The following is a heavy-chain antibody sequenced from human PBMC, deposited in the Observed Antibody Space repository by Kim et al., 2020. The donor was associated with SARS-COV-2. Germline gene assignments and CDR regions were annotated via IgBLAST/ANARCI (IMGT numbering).Heavy chain of an antibody. Sequence: LKSRVTISVDTSKNQFSLRLSSVTAADTAVYYCAGRRTPSIAARPDRLDYWGQGTLVTVSS. D-gene: IGHD6-6*01. CDR3: AGRRTPSIAARPDRLDY. J-gene: IGHJ4*02. V-gene: IGHV4-39*01.